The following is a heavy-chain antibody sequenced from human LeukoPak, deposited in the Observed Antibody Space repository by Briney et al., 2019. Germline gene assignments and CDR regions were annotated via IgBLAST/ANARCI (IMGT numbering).Heavy chain of an antibody. J-gene: IGHJ3*02. CDR2: IYYSGST. CDR1: GGSISSYY. Sequence: SETLSLTCTVSGGSISSYYWSWIRQPPGKGLEWIGYIYYSGSTNYNPSLKSRVTISVDTSNNQFSLKLSSVTGADTAVYYCARDKGLDAFDIWGQGTMVTVSS. V-gene: IGHV4-59*01. CDR3: ARDKGLDAFDI.